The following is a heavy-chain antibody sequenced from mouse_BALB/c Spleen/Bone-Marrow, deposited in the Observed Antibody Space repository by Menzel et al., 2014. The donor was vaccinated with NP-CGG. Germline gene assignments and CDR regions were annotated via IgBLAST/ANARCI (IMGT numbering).Heavy chain of an antibody. CDR2: IYPGDGSS. CDR1: GYSFTSYY. D-gene: IGHD1-1*01. Sequence: VKLVESGPELVKPGASVKMSCKASGYSFTSYYIHWVKQRPGQGLEWIGWIYPGDGSSKYNEKFKGKTTLTADKSSSTVYMLISSLTSEDSAIYFCARGSSSSYWYFDVWGAGTTVTVSS. V-gene: IGHV1S56*01. J-gene: IGHJ1*01. CDR3: ARGSSSSYWYFDV.